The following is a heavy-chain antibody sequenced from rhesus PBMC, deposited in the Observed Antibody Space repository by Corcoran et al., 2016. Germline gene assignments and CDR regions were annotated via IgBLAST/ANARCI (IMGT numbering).Heavy chain of an antibody. D-gene: IGHD3-3*01. CDR2: FNGRSGST. Sequence: QVQLQESGPGLVKPSETLSLTCAVSGASLSDNYSWNWIRPPPGTGLDWIGKFNGRSGSTYHNPALKRRVTMSQDTSKNQFSLKLSSVTAADTAVYYCARAVGYNIWTGRYEDYWGQGVLVTVSS. J-gene: IGHJ4*01. CDR3: ARAVGYNIWTGRYEDY. V-gene: IGHV4S7*01. CDR1: GASLSDNYS.